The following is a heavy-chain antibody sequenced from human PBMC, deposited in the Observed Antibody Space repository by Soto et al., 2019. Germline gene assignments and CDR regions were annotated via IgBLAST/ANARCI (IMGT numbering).Heavy chain of an antibody. CDR1: GDSVSSNSAA. CDR3: ARDSVAPVLQIYYYYYCMDV. D-gene: IGHD6-19*01. V-gene: IGHV6-1*01. Sequence: SQTLSLTCAISGDSVSSNSAAWNWIRQSPSRGLEWLGRTYYRSKWYNDYAVSVKSRITINPDTSKNQFSLQLNSVTPEDTAVYYCARDSVAPVLQIYYYYYCMDVWGQGTTATVSS. J-gene: IGHJ6*02. CDR2: TYYRSKWYN.